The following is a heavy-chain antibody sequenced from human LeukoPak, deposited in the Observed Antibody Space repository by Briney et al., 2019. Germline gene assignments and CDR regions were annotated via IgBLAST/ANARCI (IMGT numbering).Heavy chain of an antibody. CDR1: GFTFSSYA. J-gene: IGHJ4*02. Sequence: GGSLRLSCAASGFTFSSYAMHWVRQAPGKGLEWVAVISYDGSNKYYADSVKGRFTISRDNSKNTLYLQMNSLRAEDTAVYYCARDRWGSAPFDYWGQGTLVTVSS. CDR2: ISYDGSNK. D-gene: IGHD3-16*01. V-gene: IGHV3-30-3*01. CDR3: ARDRWGSAPFDY.